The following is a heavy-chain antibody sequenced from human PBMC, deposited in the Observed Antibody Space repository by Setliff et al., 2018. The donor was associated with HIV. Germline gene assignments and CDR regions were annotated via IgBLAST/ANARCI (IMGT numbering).Heavy chain of an antibody. V-gene: IGHV1-69*10. Sequence: GASVKVSCKASGGSSSTHAMNWVRQAPGQGLEWMGQIISILGITNYAQKFQGRVTLTADESTSTMYMELSSLTSDDTAVYYCAGPRGDEAFDIWGQGTMVTVSS. CDR2: IISILGIT. CDR3: AGPRGDEAFDI. J-gene: IGHJ3*02. CDR1: GGSSSTHA.